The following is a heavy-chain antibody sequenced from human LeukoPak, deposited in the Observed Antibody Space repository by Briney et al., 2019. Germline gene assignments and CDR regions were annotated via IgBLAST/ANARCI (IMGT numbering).Heavy chain of an antibody. D-gene: IGHD5-12*01. CDR3: ARDVRYDRAYYYYGMDV. J-gene: IGHJ6*02. CDR1: GGTFSSYA. V-gene: IGHV1-69*04. CDR2: IIPILGIA. Sequence: ASVKVSCKASGGTFSSYAISWVRQAPGQGLEWMGRIIPILGIANYAQKFQGRVTITADKSTSTAYMELRSLRSDDTAVYYCARDVRYDRAYYYYGMDVWGQGTTVTVSS.